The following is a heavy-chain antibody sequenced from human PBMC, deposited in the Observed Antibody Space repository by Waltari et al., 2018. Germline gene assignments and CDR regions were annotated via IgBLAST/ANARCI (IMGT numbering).Heavy chain of an antibody. V-gene: IGHV3-30-3*01. CDR1: GFRFNNYG. J-gene: IGHJ6*02. CDR2: ISFDGSNK. Sequence: QVQLVESGGGVVQPGKSLRLSCAASGFRFNNYGLDWVRQAPGKGLEWVAVISFDGSNKYYADSVKGRFTISRDSAKNTLYLQMNSLRADDTAIYYCARDLCSSPSCYFGPGEYNYYYYGMDVWGQGTTVTVSS. D-gene: IGHD2-2*01. CDR3: ARDLCSSPSCYFGPGEYNYYYYGMDV.